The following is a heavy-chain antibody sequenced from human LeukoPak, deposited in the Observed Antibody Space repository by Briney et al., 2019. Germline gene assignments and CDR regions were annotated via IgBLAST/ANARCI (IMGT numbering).Heavy chain of an antibody. V-gene: IGHV4-34*01. Sequence: SETLSLTCAVYGGSFGGYYWSWIRQPPGKGLEWIGEINHSGSTNYNPSLKSRVTISIDTSKNQFSLKLSSVTAADTAVYYCARGQLDGGSYRFRRWSWFDPWGQGTLVTVSS. D-gene: IGHD1-26*01. CDR3: ARGQLDGGSYRFRRWSWFDP. CDR2: INHSGST. J-gene: IGHJ5*02. CDR1: GGSFGGYY.